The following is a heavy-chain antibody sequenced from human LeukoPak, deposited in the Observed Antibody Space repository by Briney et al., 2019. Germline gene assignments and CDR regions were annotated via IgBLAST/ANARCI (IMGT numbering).Heavy chain of an antibody. D-gene: IGHD2-15*01. J-gene: IGHJ5*02. Sequence: KASETLSLTCAVSGYSVTSDYYWGWVRQPPGKGLEWIGSIYQSGPTYYNPSLKSRVTISVDTSKNQFSLKLSSVTAADTAVYYCARVVQVVVAAGNWFDPWGQGTLVTVSS. CDR3: ARVVQVVVAAGNWFDP. V-gene: IGHV4-38-2*01. CDR2: IYQSGPT. CDR1: GYSVTSDYY.